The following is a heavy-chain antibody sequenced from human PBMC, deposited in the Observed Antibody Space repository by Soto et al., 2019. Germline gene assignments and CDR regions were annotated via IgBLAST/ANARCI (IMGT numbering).Heavy chain of an antibody. CDR2: TSYDGKNK. J-gene: IGHJ4*02. CDR1: GFTFSNFA. D-gene: IGHD6-13*01. V-gene: IGHV3-30*04. CDR3: ARERAIAATGLFYY. Sequence: QVQVVESGGGVVQPGGSLRLSCAASGFTFSNFAMHWVRQAPGKGLEWVAVTSYDGKNKDYADSVKGRFTISRDNSKKTLFLQMNSLRPEDTAVYYCARERAIAATGLFYYWGQGTLVTVSS.